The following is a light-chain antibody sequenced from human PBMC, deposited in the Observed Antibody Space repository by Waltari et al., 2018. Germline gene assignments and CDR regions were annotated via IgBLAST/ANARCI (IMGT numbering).Light chain of an antibody. Sequence: QSVLTQPPSVSVAPGQRVTISCTGSSSNIRGYSVSWYQQFPGTTPKLLIDEDAERPSGVSARFSGSKSGSSASLTITGLQNEDEAFSHCLSYDSSLDTWVFCGRTRMTVL. CDR1: SSNIRGYS. V-gene: IGLV1-40*01. J-gene: IGLJ3*02. CDR3: LSYDSSLDTWV. CDR2: EDA.